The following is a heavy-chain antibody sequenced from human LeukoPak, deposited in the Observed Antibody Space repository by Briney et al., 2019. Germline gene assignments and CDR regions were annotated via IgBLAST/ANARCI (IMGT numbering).Heavy chain of an antibody. Sequence: ASVKVPCKASGYTVTSYYMHWVRQAPGQGLEWMAILNPSGGSSNYAQKFQGRATLTRATSTGTVYMELSSLRSEDTAVYYCASVYKHGIDVWGQGTTVIVSS. D-gene: IGHD5-24*01. CDR3: ASVYKHGIDV. J-gene: IGHJ6*02. CDR2: LNPSGGSS. V-gene: IGHV1-46*01. CDR1: GYTVTSYY.